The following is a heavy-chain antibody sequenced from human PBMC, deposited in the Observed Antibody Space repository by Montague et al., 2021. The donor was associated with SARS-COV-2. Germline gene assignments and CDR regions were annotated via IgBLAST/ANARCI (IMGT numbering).Heavy chain of an antibody. V-gene: IGHV4-34*01. D-gene: IGHD4-23*01. CDR2: INHTRST. CDR1: VGSFSGYY. CDR3: ARADYGGNRYWYFDL. Sequence: SETLSLTCAVYVGSFSGYYWTWIRHSQGKGPEWIWEINHTRSTKYSSSLKSRVTISVDTSKNQFSLKLSSVSAADTAVYYCARADYGGNRYWYFDLWGRGTLVTVSS. J-gene: IGHJ2*01.